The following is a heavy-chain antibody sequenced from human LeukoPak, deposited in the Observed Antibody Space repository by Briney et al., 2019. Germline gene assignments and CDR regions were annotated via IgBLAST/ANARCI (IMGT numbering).Heavy chain of an antibody. CDR3: ARGIKGSSWYYFDY. CDR2: IWYDGSNK. J-gene: IGHJ4*02. CDR1: GFTFSSYG. D-gene: IGHD6-13*01. Sequence: TGGSLRLSCAASGFTFSSYGMHWVRQAPGKGLEWVAVIWYDGSNKYYADSVKGRFTISRDNSKNTLYLQMNSLRAEDTAVYYCARGIKGSSWYYFDYWGQGTLVTVSS. V-gene: IGHV3-33*01.